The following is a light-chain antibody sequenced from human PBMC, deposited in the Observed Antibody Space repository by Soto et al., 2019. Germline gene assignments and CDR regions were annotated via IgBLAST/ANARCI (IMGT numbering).Light chain of an antibody. J-gene: IGLJ2*01. CDR2: DVS. V-gene: IGLV2-11*01. CDR1: SSDVGGYNY. Sequence: QSALTQPRSVSGSPGQSVTISCTGTSSDVGGYNYVSWYQQHPGKAPKLMIYDVSKRPSGVPDRFSGSKSGNTASLTISGLQAEDEADYYCCSYAGSSFGGGTKVTVL. CDR3: CSYAGSS.